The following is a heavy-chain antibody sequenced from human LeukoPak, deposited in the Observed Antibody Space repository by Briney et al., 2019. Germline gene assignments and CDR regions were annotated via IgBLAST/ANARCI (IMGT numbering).Heavy chain of an antibody. V-gene: IGHV3-30*18. CDR3: AKGGNIRVLDYYYYMDV. Sequence: GGSLRLSCAASGFTFSSYGMHWVRQAPGKGLDWVALISYDGSNKYYADSVKGRFTISRDNSKNTLYLRMHSLRAEDTAVYYCAKGGNIRVLDYYYYMDVWGKGTTVTVSS. J-gene: IGHJ6*03. D-gene: IGHD2/OR15-2a*01. CDR2: ISYDGSNK. CDR1: GFTFSSYG.